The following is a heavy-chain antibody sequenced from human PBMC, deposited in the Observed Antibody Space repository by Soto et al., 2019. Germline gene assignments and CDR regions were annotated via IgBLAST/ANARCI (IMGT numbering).Heavy chain of an antibody. D-gene: IGHD3-3*01. J-gene: IGHJ4*02. CDR1: DGSISTYY. CDR3: ARGGHDFWSGPFDY. Sequence: SETLSLTCTVSDGSISTYYCNWIRQPAGKGLEWIGRIDASVSTDYDPSLKSRVTMSVDTSKNQFSLRLSSVTAADTAVYYCARGGHDFWSGPFDYWGQGARVTVSS. CDR2: IDASVST. V-gene: IGHV4-4*07.